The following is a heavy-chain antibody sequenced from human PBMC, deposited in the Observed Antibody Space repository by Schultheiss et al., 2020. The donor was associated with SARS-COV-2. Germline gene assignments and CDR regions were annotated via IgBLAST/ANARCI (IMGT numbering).Heavy chain of an antibody. D-gene: IGHD3-22*01. CDR3: ARSLERGYYDTGGYYL. V-gene: IGHV3-7*01. CDR2: IRQDGSDK. Sequence: GGSLRLSCAASGFSFSTYWMSWIRQAPGKGLEWVANIRQDGSDKYYVDSVKGRFTISRDNARNSLYLQMNSLRGEDTAMYYCARSLERGYYDTGGYYLWGQGTLVTVSS. J-gene: IGHJ5*02. CDR1: GFSFSTYW.